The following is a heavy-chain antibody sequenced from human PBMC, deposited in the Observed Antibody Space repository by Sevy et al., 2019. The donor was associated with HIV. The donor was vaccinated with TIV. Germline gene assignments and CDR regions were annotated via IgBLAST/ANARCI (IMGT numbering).Heavy chain of an antibody. Sequence: GGSLRLSCAASGFTFSSYSMNWVRQAPGKGLEWVSYISSSSSTIYYADSVKGRFTISRGNAKNSLYLQMKSLRAEDTAVYYCARDRSLNYYDSSGYYAYDAFDIWGQGTMVTVSS. D-gene: IGHD3-22*01. J-gene: IGHJ3*02. CDR1: GFTFSSYS. V-gene: IGHV3-48*01. CDR3: ARDRSLNYYDSSGYYAYDAFDI. CDR2: ISSSSSTI.